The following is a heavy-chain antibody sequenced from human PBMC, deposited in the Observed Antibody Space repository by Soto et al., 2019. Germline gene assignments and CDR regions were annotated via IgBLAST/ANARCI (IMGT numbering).Heavy chain of an antibody. CDR3: ARVVRYSSSWYFDY. V-gene: IGHV1-69*10. J-gene: IGHJ4*02. CDR1: GGTFSSYA. D-gene: IGHD6-13*01. CDR2: IIPILGIA. Sequence: ASVKVSCKASGGTFSSYAISWVRQAPGQGLEWMGGIIPILGIANYAQKFQGRVTITADKSTSTAYMELSSLRSEDTAVYYCARVVRYSSSWYFDYWGQGTLVTVSS.